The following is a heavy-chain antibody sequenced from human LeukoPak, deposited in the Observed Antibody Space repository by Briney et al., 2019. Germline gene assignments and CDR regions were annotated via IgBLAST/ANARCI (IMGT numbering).Heavy chain of an antibody. D-gene: IGHD6-19*01. Sequence: ASVKVSCKASGYTFTSYGISWVRQAPGQGLEWMGWISAYSGNTNYAQKLQGRVTMTTDTSTSTAYMELRSLRSDDTAVYYCARSPYSSGWYLYMDVWGKGTTVTVSS. J-gene: IGHJ6*03. V-gene: IGHV1-18*01. CDR3: ARSPYSSGWYLYMDV. CDR1: GYTFTSYG. CDR2: ISAYSGNT.